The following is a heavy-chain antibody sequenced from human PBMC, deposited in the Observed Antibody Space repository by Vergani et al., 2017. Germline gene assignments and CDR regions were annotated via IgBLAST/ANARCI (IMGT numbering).Heavy chain of an antibody. V-gene: IGHV3-64D*06. CDR2: ISSNGGST. Sequence: VQLVESGGGLVQPGGSRRLSCSASGFTFSSYAMHWVRQAPGKGLEYVSAISSNGGSTYYADSVKGRFTISRDNSKNTLYLQMSSLRAEDTAVYYCVKDLSIWSGYPYFDYWGQGTLVTVSS. CDR1: GFTFSSYA. CDR3: VKDLSIWSGYPYFDY. J-gene: IGHJ4*02. D-gene: IGHD3-3*01.